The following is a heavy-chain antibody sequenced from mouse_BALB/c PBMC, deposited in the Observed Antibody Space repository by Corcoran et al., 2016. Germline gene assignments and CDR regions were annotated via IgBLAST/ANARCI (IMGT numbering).Heavy chain of an antibody. J-gene: IGHJ3*01. CDR3: ARGTMTFAY. V-gene: IGHV9-3*02. Sequence: QIQLVQSGPELKKHGETVKISCKASGYTFTNYGMNWVKLAPGTGLKGMGWINTNTGEPTYAEEFKVRFAFALETTASTAYLQINNLKNEDTATYFCARGTMTFAYWGQGTLVTVSA. CDR2: INTNTGEP. D-gene: IGHD3-3*01. CDR1: GYTFTNYG.